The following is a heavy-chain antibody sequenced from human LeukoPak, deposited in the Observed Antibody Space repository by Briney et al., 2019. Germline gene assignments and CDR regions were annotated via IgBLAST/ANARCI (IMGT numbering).Heavy chain of an antibody. J-gene: IGHJ5*02. Sequence: ASVKVSCKASGYTFTGYYMHWVRQAPGQGPEWMGWINPNSGGTNYAQKFQGRVTMTRDTSLSTVYMELSRLRSDDTAVYCCATQATSGWHFSWGQGTLVTVSS. CDR3: ATQATSGWHFS. V-gene: IGHV1-2*02. CDR2: INPNSGGT. D-gene: IGHD6-19*01. CDR1: GYTFTGYY.